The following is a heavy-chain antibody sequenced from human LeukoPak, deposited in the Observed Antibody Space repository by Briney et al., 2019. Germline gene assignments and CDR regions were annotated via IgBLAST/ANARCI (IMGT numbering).Heavy chain of an antibody. CDR2: ICYSGST. Sequence: PSETLSLTCTVSGGSISSYYWSWIRQPPGKGLEWIGYICYSGSTNYNPSLKSRVTISVDTSKNQFSLKLSSVTAADTAVYYCARVRRPYYYDSSGRLPGFDFDYWGQGTLVTVSS. CDR3: ARVRRPYYYDSSGRLPGFDFDY. J-gene: IGHJ4*02. D-gene: IGHD3-22*01. V-gene: IGHV4-59*01. CDR1: GGSISSYY.